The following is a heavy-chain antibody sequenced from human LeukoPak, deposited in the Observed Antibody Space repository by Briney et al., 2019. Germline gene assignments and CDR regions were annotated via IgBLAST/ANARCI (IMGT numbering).Heavy chain of an antibody. CDR3: ARSVSWGLLVRDDAFDI. V-gene: IGHV4-59*08. CDR2: IHYSGST. Sequence: PSGTLSLTCTVSGGSISSYHWIWIRQPPGKGLEWIGYIHYSGSTNYNPSLKSRVTTSVDTSKKQFSLKLRSVTAADTAAYYCARSVSWGLLVRDDAFDIWGQGTMVTVSS. J-gene: IGHJ3*02. D-gene: IGHD2-21*01. CDR1: GGSISSYH.